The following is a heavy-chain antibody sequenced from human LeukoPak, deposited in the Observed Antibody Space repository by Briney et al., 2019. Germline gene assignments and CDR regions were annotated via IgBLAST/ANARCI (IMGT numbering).Heavy chain of an antibody. CDR3: ATAQQLVLFDAFDI. J-gene: IGHJ3*02. D-gene: IGHD6-13*01. V-gene: IGHV1-24*01. CDR1: GYTLTELS. CDR2: FDPEDGET. Sequence: GASVKVSCKVSGYTLTELSMHWVRQAPGKGLEWMGGFDPEDGETIYALKFQGRVTMTEDTSTDTAYMELSSLRSEDTAVYYCATAQQLVLFDAFDIWGQGTMVTVSS.